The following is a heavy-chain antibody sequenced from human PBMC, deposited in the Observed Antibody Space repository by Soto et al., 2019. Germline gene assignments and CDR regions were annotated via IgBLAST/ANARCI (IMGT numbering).Heavy chain of an antibody. D-gene: IGHD1-26*01. CDR1: GGSFSVYS. CDR2: ISHSGST. V-gene: IGHV4-34*01. Sequence: SETLSLTCAVYGGSFSVYSWTWIRQPPGKGLEWIGEISHSGSTTYNPSLKSRLTISVDTSQSHLSLKLTSVTAADTAVYYCARDLLYSGSSDAFDYWGQGTLVTVSS. J-gene: IGHJ4*02. CDR3: ARDLLYSGSSDAFDY.